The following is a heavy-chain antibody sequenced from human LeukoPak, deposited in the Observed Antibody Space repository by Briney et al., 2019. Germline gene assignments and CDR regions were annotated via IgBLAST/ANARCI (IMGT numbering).Heavy chain of an antibody. D-gene: IGHD6-19*01. CDR3: ARHSGAGTGFVY. Sequence: PSEPLSLTCTVSGGSTSSYYWSWIRQPPGKGLEWIGYIYYSGSTNYNPSLKSRLTISIDTSKNQFSLKLSSVTAADTAVYYCARHSGAGTGFVYWGQRTLLTVSS. J-gene: IGHJ4*02. CDR1: GGSTSSYY. CDR2: IYYSGST. V-gene: IGHV4-59*08.